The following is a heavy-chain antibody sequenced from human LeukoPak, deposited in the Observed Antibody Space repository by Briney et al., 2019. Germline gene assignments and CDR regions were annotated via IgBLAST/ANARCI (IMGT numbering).Heavy chain of an antibody. CDR1: GFTLNDHY. CDR2: SRNKANSYTT. Sequence: GGSLRLSCEVSGFTLNDHYIDWVRQAPGKGLEWVGRSRNKANSYTTEYAASVKGRFTISRDDSKNSVYLQMNSLRAEDTAVYYCARGVLNPQLYGYWGQGTLVTVSS. V-gene: IGHV3-72*01. CDR3: ARGVLNPQLYGY. D-gene: IGHD2-2*01. J-gene: IGHJ4*02.